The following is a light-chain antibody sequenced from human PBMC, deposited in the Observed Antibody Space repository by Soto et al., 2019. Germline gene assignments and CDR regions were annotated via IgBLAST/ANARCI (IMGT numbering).Light chain of an antibody. CDR2: KAS. J-gene: IGKJ1*01. CDR3: QHYNSYSEA. Sequence: SASVGDTVTVTCRASQSIGRWLAWYQQKPGKAPKLLIYKASTLKSGVPSRFSGSGSGTEFTLTISRLQPDDFSTYYCQHYNSYSEAFGQGTKVDIK. CDR1: QSIGRW. V-gene: IGKV1-5*03.